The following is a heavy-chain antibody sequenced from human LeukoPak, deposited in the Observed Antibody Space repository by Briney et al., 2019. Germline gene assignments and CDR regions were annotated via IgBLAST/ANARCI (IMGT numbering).Heavy chain of an antibody. CDR3: ARDPIAALYYFEY. V-gene: IGHV3-7*01. CDR1: GFTFSTYW. D-gene: IGHD6-6*01. CDR2: IKQDGSEK. J-gene: IGHJ4*02. Sequence: PGGSLRLSCAASGFTFSTYWMSWVRQAPGKGLEWVANIKQDGSEKYYVDSMEGRFTISRDNAKNSLYLQMNSLRAEDTAVYYCARDPIAALYYFEYWGQGTLVTVSS.